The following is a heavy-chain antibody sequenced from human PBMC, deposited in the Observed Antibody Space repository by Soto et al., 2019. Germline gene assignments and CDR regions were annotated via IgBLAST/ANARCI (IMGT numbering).Heavy chain of an antibody. CDR1: GFPFSDYA. CDR3: VKGLYVWGVTGDY. D-gene: IGHD3-10*02. CDR2: ITATDGST. Sequence: EVQLLESGGGVAQPGGSLRVSCAASGFPFSDYAMSLVRQAPGKGLEWVSIITATDGSTYYADSVKGRFTISRDDAKNTLHLQMNSLRVEDTAVYYCVKGLYVWGVTGDYWGQGTLVTVSS. V-gene: IGHV3-23*01. J-gene: IGHJ4*02.